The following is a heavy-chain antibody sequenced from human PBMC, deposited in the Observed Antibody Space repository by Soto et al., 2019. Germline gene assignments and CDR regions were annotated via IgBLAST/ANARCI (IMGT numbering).Heavy chain of an antibody. CDR3: ARWESGDWYLGI. CDR2: RNPDGTLK. J-gene: IGHJ4*02. CDR1: GFALSGYW. D-gene: IGHD2-21*02. V-gene: IGHV3-7*03. Sequence: EVQLVESGGGLVQPGGSLRLSCAASGFALSGYWMTWVRQAPGKGLEWVASRNPDGTLKYYVDSVEGRFTISRDNADNSLFLQMISLRVEDTAVYYCARWESGDWYLGIWGQGTLVTVSS.